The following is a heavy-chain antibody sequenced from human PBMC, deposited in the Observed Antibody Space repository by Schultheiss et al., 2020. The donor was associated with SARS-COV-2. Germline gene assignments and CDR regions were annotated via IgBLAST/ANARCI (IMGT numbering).Heavy chain of an antibody. Sequence: GESLKISCAASGFTFSSYSMNWVRQAPGKGLEWVSSISSSSSYIYYADSVKGRFTISRDNAKNSLYLQMNSLRAEDTAVYYCVAGITMVRGVINFDYWGQGTLVTVAS. CDR1: GFTFSSYS. J-gene: IGHJ4*02. D-gene: IGHD3-10*01. CDR3: VAGITMVRGVINFDY. CDR2: ISSSSSYI. V-gene: IGHV3-21*01.